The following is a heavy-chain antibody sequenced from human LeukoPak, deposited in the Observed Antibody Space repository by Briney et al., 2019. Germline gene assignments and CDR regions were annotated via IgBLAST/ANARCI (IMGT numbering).Heavy chain of an antibody. Sequence: GGSLRLSCAASGFTFSSYAMSWVRQAPGKGLEWVSAIIGSGGSTYYADSVKGRFTISRDNSKNTLYLQMNSLRAEDTAVYYCARDSPTDSSGYYYPDYWGQGTLVTVSS. CDR3: ARDSPTDSSGYYYPDY. J-gene: IGHJ4*02. D-gene: IGHD3-22*01. V-gene: IGHV3-23*01. CDR2: IIGSGGST. CDR1: GFTFSSYA.